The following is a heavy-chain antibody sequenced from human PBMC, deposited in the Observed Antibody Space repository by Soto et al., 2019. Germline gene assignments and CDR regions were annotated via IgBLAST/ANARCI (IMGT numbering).Heavy chain of an antibody. Sequence: QVTLKESGPVLVKPTETLTLTCTVSGFSLRDARMAVSWIRQPPGKALEWLAHIFSHDEKPYSTSLKSRLTSSKDSSKSQVALTMTNMDPVDTATYCCARIQGRDGSDIDYWGQGSLVTVS. CDR1: GFSLRDARMA. CDR2: IFSHDEK. D-gene: IGHD5-12*01. V-gene: IGHV2-26*01. J-gene: IGHJ4*02. CDR3: ARIQGRDGSDIDY.